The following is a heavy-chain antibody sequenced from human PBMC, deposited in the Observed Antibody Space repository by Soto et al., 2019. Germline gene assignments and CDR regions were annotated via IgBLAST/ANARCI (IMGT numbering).Heavy chain of an antibody. Sequence: SGTLSLTCAFYGGSFSGYYWSWIRQPPGKGLEWIGEINHSGSTNYNPSLKSRVTISVDTSKNQFSLKLSSVTAADTAVYYCARGAQNIVLMVYAIHAFDIWGQGTMVTVSS. V-gene: IGHV4-34*01. D-gene: IGHD2-8*01. J-gene: IGHJ3*02. CDR2: INHSGST. CDR3: ARGAQNIVLMVYAIHAFDI. CDR1: GGSFSGYY.